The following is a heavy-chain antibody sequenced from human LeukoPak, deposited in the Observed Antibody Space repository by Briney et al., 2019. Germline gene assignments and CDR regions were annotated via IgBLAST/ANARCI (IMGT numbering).Heavy chain of an antibody. V-gene: IGHV1-69*04. CDR2: IIPILGIA. CDR3: ARDRGWLQFDY. D-gene: IGHD5-24*01. CDR1: GGTFSSHT. J-gene: IGHJ4*02. Sequence: SVKVSCKASGGTFSSHTISWVRQAPGQGLEWMGRIIPILGIANYEQKFQGRVTITADKSTSTAYMELSSLRSEDTAVYYCARDRGWLQFDYWGQGTLVTVSS.